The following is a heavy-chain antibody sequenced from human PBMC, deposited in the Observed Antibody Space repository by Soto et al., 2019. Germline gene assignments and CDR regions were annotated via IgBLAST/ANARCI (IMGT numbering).Heavy chain of an antibody. V-gene: IGHV4-59*01. CDR3: ARALGGWNNWFDP. J-gene: IGHJ5*02. CDR1: GGSMSNYY. Sequence: SETLSLTCTVSGGSMSNYYWSWIRQPPGKGLEWIGYIYYIGSTNYNPSLKSRVTISVDTSKNQFSLKLSSVTAADTAVYYCARALGGWNNWFDPWGQGTLVTVSS. CDR2: IYYIGST. D-gene: IGHD3-16*01.